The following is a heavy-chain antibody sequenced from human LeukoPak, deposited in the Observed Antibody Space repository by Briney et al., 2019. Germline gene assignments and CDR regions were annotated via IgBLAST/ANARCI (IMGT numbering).Heavy chain of an antibody. D-gene: IGHD3-22*01. CDR3: ARDYYDSSGYGSFDY. CDR2: INPNSGGT. Sequence: ASVAVSFKASGYTFTGYYMHWVRQAPGQGLEWMGWINPNSGGTNYAQKFQGRVTMTRDTSISTAYMELSRLRSDDTAVFYCARDYYDSSGYGSFDYWGQGTLVTVSS. CDR1: GYTFTGYY. J-gene: IGHJ4*02. V-gene: IGHV1-2*02.